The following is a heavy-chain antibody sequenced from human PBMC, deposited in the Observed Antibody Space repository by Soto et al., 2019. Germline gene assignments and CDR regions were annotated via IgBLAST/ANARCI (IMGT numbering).Heavy chain of an antibody. D-gene: IGHD1-26*01. V-gene: IGHV3-30-3*01. CDR2: ISYDGSNK. J-gene: IGHJ4*02. Sequence: QVQLVESGGGVVQPGRSLRLSCAASGFTFSSYAMHWVRQAPGKGLEWVAVISYDGSNKYYADSVKGRFTISRDNSKNTLYLRMNSLRAEDTAVYYCARDPPPGREPPDYWGQGTLVTVSS. CDR3: ARDPPPGREPPDY. CDR1: GFTFSSYA.